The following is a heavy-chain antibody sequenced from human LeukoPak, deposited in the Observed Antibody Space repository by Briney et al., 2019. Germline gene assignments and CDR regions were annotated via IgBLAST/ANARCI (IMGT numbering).Heavy chain of an antibody. CDR2: MNPSGST. Sequence: SETLSLTCAVYGGSFSGYYWTWIRQTPEKGLEWIGEMNPSGSTNYNPSLRSRVTISVDTSKNQFSLELSSVTAADTAIYYCARGRQDVTMIVVVMTAVSYYLDVWGKGTTVTVS. J-gene: IGHJ6*03. D-gene: IGHD3-22*01. CDR1: GGSFSGYY. V-gene: IGHV4-34*01. CDR3: ARGRQDVTMIVVVMTAVSYYLDV.